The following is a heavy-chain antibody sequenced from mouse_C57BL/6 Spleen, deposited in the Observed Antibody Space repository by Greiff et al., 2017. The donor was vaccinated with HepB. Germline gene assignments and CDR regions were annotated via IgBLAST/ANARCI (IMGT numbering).Heavy chain of an antibody. CDR2: IDPETGGT. CDR3: TRGYYGSPGFAY. Sequence: QVQLQQSGAELVRPGASVTLSCKASGYTFTDYEMHWVKQTPVHGLEWIGAIDPETGGTAYNQKFKGKAILTADKSSSTAYMELRRLTSEDSAVYYCTRGYYGSPGFAYWGQGTLVTVSA. CDR1: GYTFTDYE. D-gene: IGHD1-1*01. J-gene: IGHJ3*01. V-gene: IGHV1-15*01.